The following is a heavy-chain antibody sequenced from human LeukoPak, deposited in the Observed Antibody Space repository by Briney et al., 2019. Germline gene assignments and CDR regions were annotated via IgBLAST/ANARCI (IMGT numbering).Heavy chain of an antibody. V-gene: IGHV3-21*01. J-gene: IGHJ4*02. Sequence: GGSLRLSCAASGFTFSSYSMNWVRQAPGKGLEWVSSISSSSSYIYYADSVKGRFTISRDNAENSLYLQMGGLRDEDTAVYYCARASDGESGSYFVSFDYWGPGTLVTVSS. D-gene: IGHD1-26*01. CDR2: ISSSSSYI. CDR3: ARASDGESGSYFVSFDY. CDR1: GFTFSSYS.